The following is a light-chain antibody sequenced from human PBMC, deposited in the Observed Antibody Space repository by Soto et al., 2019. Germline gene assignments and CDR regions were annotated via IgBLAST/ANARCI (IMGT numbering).Light chain of an antibody. CDR1: QSVSSNY. Sequence: EIVLTQSPGTLSLSPGERATLSCRASQSVSSNYLAWYRQKPGQAPSLLIYDASSRATGIPDRFSGSGSGTDFTLTISRLEPEDFGLYYCQQYGTSAPITFGQGTRVEIE. CDR3: QQYGTSAPIT. J-gene: IGKJ5*01. CDR2: DAS. V-gene: IGKV3-20*01.